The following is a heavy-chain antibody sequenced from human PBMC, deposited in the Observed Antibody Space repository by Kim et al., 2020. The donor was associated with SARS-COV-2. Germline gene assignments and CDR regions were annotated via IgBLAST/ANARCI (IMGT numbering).Heavy chain of an antibody. J-gene: IGHJ4*02. V-gene: IGHV3-7*04. D-gene: IGHD2-21*01. CDR3: ARYSIGSRSVDY. Sequence: YLDSVKGRFTTSRENAKNSVSLQMNTLRAEDTAVYYCARYSIGSRSVDYWGQGVLVIISS.